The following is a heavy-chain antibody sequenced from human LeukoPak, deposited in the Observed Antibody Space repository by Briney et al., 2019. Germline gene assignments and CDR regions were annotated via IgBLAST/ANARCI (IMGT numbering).Heavy chain of an antibody. Sequence: LETLSLTCTVSGGSISSYYWSWIRQPPGKGLEWIGYIYYSGSTNYNPSLKSRVTISVDTSKNQFSLKLSSVTAADTAVYYCAREGYGTFDYWGQGTLVTVSS. CDR2: IYYSGST. CDR1: GGSISSYY. CDR3: AREGYGTFDY. V-gene: IGHV4-59*01. J-gene: IGHJ4*02. D-gene: IGHD1-1*01.